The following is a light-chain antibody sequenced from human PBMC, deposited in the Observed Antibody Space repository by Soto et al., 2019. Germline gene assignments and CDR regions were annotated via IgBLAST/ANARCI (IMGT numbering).Light chain of an antibody. J-gene: IGLJ3*02. CDR3: CSYAGGSTWL. CDR2: EAY. Sequence: QSALTQPASVSGSPGQSITISCTGASSNIGTYNLVSWYQQHPGKAPKLMIYEAYKRPSGVSNRFSGSRSGNTASLTISGLQAEDEADYYCCSYAGGSTWLFGGGTQLTVL. CDR1: SSNIGTYNL. V-gene: IGLV2-23*01.